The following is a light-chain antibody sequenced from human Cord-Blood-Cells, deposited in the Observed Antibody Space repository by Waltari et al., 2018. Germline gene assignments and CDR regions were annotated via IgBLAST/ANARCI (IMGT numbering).Light chain of an antibody. V-gene: IGLV4-69*01. Sequence: QLLLTQSPSASASLGAYVKLTCTRTSGHSSYAIAWHQQQPEKGPRYLMKLNSDGSHSKGDGIPDRFSGSSSGAERYLTISSLQSEDEADYYCQTWGTGIRVFGGGTKLTVL. CDR3: QTWGTGIRV. J-gene: IGLJ2*01. CDR2: LNSDGSH. CDR1: SGHSSYA.